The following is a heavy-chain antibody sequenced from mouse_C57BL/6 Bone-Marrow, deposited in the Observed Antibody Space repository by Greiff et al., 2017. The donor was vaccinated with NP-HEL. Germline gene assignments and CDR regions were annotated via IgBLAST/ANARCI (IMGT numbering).Heavy chain of an antibody. CDR1: GFNIKDDY. Sequence: EVQRVESGAELVRPGASVKLSCTASGFNIKDDYMHWVKQRPEQGLEWIGWIDPENGDTEYASKFQGKATITADTSSNTAYLQLSSLTSEDTAVYYCTRDSPFAYWGQGTLVTVSA. J-gene: IGHJ3*01. CDR2: IDPENGDT. V-gene: IGHV14-4*01. D-gene: IGHD2-13*01. CDR3: TRDSPFAY.